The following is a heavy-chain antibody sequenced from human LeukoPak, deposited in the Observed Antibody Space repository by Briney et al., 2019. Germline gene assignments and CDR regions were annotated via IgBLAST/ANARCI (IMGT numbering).Heavy chain of an antibody. D-gene: IGHD3-10*01. V-gene: IGHV4-59*12. CDR3: AKSNGYGLVDI. CDR2: IFYSGST. J-gene: IGHJ3*02. Sequence: SETLSLTCTVSGGSISSYYWSWIRQPPGKGLEWIGNIFYSGSTYYSPSLRSRVTISLDTSRNQFSLKLNSVTAADTAVYYCAKSNGYGLVDIWGQGTMVTVSS. CDR1: GGSISSYY.